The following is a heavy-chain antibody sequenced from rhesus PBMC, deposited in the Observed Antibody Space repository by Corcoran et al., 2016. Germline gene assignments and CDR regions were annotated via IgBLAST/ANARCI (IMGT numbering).Heavy chain of an antibody. CDR1: GGSISGYY. CDR2: IYGCSGST. D-gene: IGHD6-31*01. Sequence: QVQLQESGPGVVKPSETLSLTCAVSGGSISGYYLWSWIRQPPGKGLEWIGYIYGCSGSTGYNPSLKSRVIISRDTSKNQFSLKLSSVTAADTAVYYCASIAAAAHWGQGVLVTVSS. V-gene: IGHV4-143*01. J-gene: IGHJ4*01. CDR3: ASIAAAAH.